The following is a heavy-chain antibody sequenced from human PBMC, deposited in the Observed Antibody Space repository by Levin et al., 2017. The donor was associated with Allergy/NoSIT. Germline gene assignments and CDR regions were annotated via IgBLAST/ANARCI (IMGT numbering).Heavy chain of an antibody. D-gene: IGHD3-10*01. CDR3: ARADPLYGSGSFYRGDAFDI. CDR2: MKPNTGGT. J-gene: IGHJ3*02. V-gene: IGHV1-2*06. CDR1: GYSFSGYY. Sequence: AASVKVSCKASGYSFSGYYMHWVRQAPGQGLEWMGRMKPNTGGTEYAQKFQGRVTMTGDTSISTAYMELSRLRSDDTAVHYCARADPLYGSGSFYRGDAFDIWGQGTMVTVSS.